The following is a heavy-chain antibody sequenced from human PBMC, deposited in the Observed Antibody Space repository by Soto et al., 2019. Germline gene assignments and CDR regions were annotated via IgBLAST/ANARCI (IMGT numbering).Heavy chain of an antibody. CDR3: ARDRIQLWLHYYYYGMDV. CDR2: TYYRSKWYN. V-gene: IGHV6-1*01. Sequence: SQTLSLTCAISGDSVSSNSAAWNWIRQSPSRGLEWLGRTYYRSKWYNDYAVSVKSRITINPDTSKNQFSLQLNSVTPEDTAVYYCARDRIQLWLHYYYYGMDVWGQGTTLTVSS. CDR1: GDSVSSNSAA. D-gene: IGHD5-18*01. J-gene: IGHJ6*02.